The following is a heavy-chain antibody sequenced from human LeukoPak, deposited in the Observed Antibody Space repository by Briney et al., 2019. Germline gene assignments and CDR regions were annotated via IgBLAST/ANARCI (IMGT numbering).Heavy chain of an antibody. D-gene: IGHD3-3*01. CDR3: ARAHYDGGPYYYYGMDV. Sequence: GGSLRLSCAASGFTFSDYYMSWIRQAPGKGLEWVSYISSSGSTIYYADSVKGRFTISRDNAKNSLYLQMNSLRAEDTAVYYCARAHYDGGPYYYYGMDVWGQGTTVTVSS. J-gene: IGHJ6*02. CDR2: ISSSGSTI. CDR1: GFTFSDYY. V-gene: IGHV3-11*01.